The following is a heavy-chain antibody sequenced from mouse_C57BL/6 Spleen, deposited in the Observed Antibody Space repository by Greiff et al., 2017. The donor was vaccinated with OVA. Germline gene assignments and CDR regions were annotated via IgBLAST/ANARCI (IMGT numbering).Heavy chain of an antibody. V-gene: IGHV5-6*01. CDR2: ISRGGSYT. D-gene: IGHD1-1*01. J-gene: IGHJ1*03. CDR1: GFTFSSYG. CDR3: ARRGDYGSSPLYWYFDV. Sequence: EVHLVESGGDLVKPGGSLKLSCAASGFTFSSYGMSWVRQTPDKRLEWVATISRGGSYTYYPDSVKGRFTITRDNAKNTLYLQMSSLKSEDTAMYYCARRGDYGSSPLYWYFDVWGTGTTVTVSS.